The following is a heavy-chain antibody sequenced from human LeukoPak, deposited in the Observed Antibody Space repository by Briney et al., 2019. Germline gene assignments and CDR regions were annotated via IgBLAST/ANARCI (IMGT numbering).Heavy chain of an antibody. V-gene: IGHV1-18*01. J-gene: IGHJ4*02. CDR2: ISAYNDNT. D-gene: IGHD3-22*01. CDR1: GYTFSTYG. CDR3: ARDPYYDSSGYYDVPQGY. Sequence: GASVKVSCKASGYTFSTYGISWVRQAPGQGPEWMGWISAYNDNTEYAQKFQGRVTMTTDTSTSTAYMELRSLRSEDTAVYYCARDPYYDSSGYYDVPQGYWGQGTLVTVSS.